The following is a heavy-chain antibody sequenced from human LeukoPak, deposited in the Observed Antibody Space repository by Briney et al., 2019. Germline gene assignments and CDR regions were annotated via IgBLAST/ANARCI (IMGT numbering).Heavy chain of an antibody. CDR3: ATGTSWNDVDYFDY. CDR1: GFTFSSYS. V-gene: IGHV3-21*01. Sequence: GGSLRLSCAASGFTFSSYSMNWVRQAPGKGLEWVSSISSSSSYIYYADPVKGRFTISRDNAKNSLYLQMNSLRAEDTAVYYCATGTSWNDVDYFDYWGQGTLVTVSS. D-gene: IGHD1-1*01. J-gene: IGHJ4*02. CDR2: ISSSSSYI.